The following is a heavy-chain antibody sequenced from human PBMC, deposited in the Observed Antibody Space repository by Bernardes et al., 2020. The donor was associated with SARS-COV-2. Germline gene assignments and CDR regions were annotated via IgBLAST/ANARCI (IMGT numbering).Heavy chain of an antibody. Sequence: LRLSCAASGFTFEDYTMHWVRQVPGKGLEWVSLVSWDGSTTNYADSVKGRFIISRDSSRNTVHLQMDSLRKEDTALYYCATERQSLTVFGVGHDAFDFWGQGTMVTVSS. D-gene: IGHD3-3*01. V-gene: IGHV3-43*01. CDR2: VSWDGSTT. J-gene: IGHJ3*01. CDR1: GFTFEDYT. CDR3: ATERQSLTVFGVGHDAFDF.